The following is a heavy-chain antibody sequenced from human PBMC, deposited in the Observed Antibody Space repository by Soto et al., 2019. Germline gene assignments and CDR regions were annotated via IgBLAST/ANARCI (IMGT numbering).Heavy chain of an antibody. Sequence: GGSLRLSCAASGFTFSSYSMNWVRQAPGKGLEWVSSISSSSSYIYYADSVKGRFTTSRDNAKNSLYLQMNSLRAEDTAVYYCAGDDYGDYVKGMDVWGQGTTVTVSS. V-gene: IGHV3-21*01. D-gene: IGHD4-17*01. CDR1: GFTFSSYS. CDR2: ISSSSSYI. CDR3: AGDDYGDYVKGMDV. J-gene: IGHJ6*02.